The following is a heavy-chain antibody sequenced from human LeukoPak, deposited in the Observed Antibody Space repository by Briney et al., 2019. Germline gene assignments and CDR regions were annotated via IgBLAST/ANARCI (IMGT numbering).Heavy chain of an antibody. CDR3: ARALGYDSSGYYYEPPYFDY. D-gene: IGHD3-22*01. V-gene: IGHV5-51*01. Sequence: GESLKISCKGSGYSFTSYWIGWVRQMPGKGLERMGIIYPGDSDTRYSPSFQGQVTISADKSISTAYLQWSSLKASDTAMYYCARALGYDSSGYYYEPPYFDYWGQGTLVTVSS. CDR1: GYSFTSYW. J-gene: IGHJ4*02. CDR2: IYPGDSDT.